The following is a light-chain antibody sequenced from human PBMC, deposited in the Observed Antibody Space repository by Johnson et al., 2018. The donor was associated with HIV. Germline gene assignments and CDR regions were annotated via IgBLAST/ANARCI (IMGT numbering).Light chain of an antibody. CDR1: SSNIGKNH. J-gene: IGLJ1*01. CDR3: RTWDSSLSAYV. Sequence: QPVLTQPPSVSAAPGQKVTISCSGSSSNIGKNHVSWYQQFPGTAPKLLVYEDDKRPSVIPDRFSGSKSGTSATLGITGLQTGDEADYYCRTWDSSLSAYVFGTGTKVTVL. CDR2: EDD. V-gene: IGLV1-51*02.